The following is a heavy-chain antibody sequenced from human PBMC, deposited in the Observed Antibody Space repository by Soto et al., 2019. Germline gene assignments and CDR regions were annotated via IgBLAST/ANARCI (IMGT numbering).Heavy chain of an antibody. D-gene: IGHD3-22*01. CDR2: FDPEDGET. V-gene: IGHV1-24*01. CDR1: GYTLTELS. CDR3: ARGPYYYDSSGYYNWFDP. Sequence: ASVKVSCKVSGYTLTELSMHWVRQAPGKGLEWMGGFDPEDGETIYAQKFQGRVTMTRNTSISTAYMELSSLRSEDTAVYYCARGPYYYDSSGYYNWFDPWGQGTLVTVSS. J-gene: IGHJ5*02.